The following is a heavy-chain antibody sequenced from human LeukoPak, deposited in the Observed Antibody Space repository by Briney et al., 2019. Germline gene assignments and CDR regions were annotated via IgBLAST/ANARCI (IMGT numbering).Heavy chain of an antibody. CDR1: GGSISSGGYY. CDR2: IYYSGST. CDR3: AGGAVAGFDY. Sequence: PSETLSLTCTVSGGSISSGGYYWSWIRQHPGKGLEWIGYIYYSGSTYYNPSLKSRVTISVDTSKNQFSLKLSSVTAADTAVYYCAGGAVAGFDYWGQGTLVTVSS. J-gene: IGHJ4*02. V-gene: IGHV4-31*03. D-gene: IGHD6-19*01.